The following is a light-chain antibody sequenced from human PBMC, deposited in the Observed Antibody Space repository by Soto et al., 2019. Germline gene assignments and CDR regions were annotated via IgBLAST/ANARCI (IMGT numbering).Light chain of an antibody. Sequence: SALTQPASVAGSPGPANTISCTGTRSDVGGYNYVSWYQQHPGKAPKLMIYDVSNRPSGVSNRFSGSKSGNTASLTISGLQAEDEADYYCSSYTSSSTLVVFGGGTKLTVL. J-gene: IGLJ2*01. CDR1: RSDVGGYNY. V-gene: IGLV2-14*01. CDR2: DVS. CDR3: SSYTSSSTLVV.